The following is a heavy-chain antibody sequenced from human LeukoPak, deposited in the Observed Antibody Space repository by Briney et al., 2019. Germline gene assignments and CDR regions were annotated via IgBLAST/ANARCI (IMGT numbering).Heavy chain of an antibody. Sequence: ASVKVSCKVSGYTLTELSMHWVRQAPGKGLEWMGGFDPEDGEAIYAQKFQGRVTMTRDTSISTAYMELSRLRSDDTAVYYCARDRSTFHDIWGQGTMVTVSS. CDR2: FDPEDGEA. CDR1: GYTLTELS. V-gene: IGHV1-24*01. D-gene: IGHD2-2*01. J-gene: IGHJ3*02. CDR3: ARDRSTFHDI.